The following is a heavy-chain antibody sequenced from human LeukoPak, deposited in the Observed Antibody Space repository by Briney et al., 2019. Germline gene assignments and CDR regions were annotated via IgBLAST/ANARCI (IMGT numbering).Heavy chain of an antibody. Sequence: PGRSLRLSCATSGFTFSHYGMHWVRQAPGKGLEWVAVIWSDGTNSFYGDPAKGRFTISRDNFQRTVYPQMNSLRAEDTAVYYCAKDAQRGFDYSNSLDKWGQGTLVTVSS. V-gene: IGHV3-33*06. CDR2: IWSDGTNS. CDR3: AKDAQRGFDYSNSLDK. J-gene: IGHJ4*02. CDR1: GFTFSHYG. D-gene: IGHD4-11*01.